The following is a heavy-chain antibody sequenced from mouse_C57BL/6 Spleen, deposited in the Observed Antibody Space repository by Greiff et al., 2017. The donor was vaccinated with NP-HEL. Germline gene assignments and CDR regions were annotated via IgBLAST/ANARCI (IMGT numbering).Heavy chain of an antibody. V-gene: IGHV1-9*01. D-gene: IGHD2-2*01. CDR1: GYTFTGYW. CDR2: ILPGSGST. CDR3: ARRIYYGYDEVYFDY. J-gene: IGHJ2*01. Sequence: QVQLQQSGAELMKPGASVKLSCKATGYTFTGYWIEWVKQRPGHGLEWIGEILPGSGSTNYNEKFKGKATFTADTSSNTAYMQLSSLTTEYSAIYYCARRIYYGYDEVYFDYWGQGTTLTVSS.